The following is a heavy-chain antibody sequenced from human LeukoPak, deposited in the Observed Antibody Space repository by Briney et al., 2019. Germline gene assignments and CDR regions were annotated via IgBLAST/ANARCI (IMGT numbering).Heavy chain of an antibody. CDR3: ARVAIYGGNSDRSDY. D-gene: IGHD4-23*01. V-gene: IGHV1-2*02. J-gene: IGHJ4*02. CDR1: GYTFTGYY. CDR2: IDPKSGGT. Sequence: ASVKVSCKASGYTFTGYYMQWVRQAPGQGLEWMGWIDPKSGGTNYAQKFQGRVTITADESTSTAYMELSSLRSEDTAVYYCARVAIYGGNSDRSDYWGQGTLVTVSS.